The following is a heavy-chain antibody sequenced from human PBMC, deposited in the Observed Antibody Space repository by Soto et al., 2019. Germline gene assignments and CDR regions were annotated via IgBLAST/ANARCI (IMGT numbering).Heavy chain of an antibody. J-gene: IGHJ6*03. D-gene: IGHD3-10*01. CDR1: GGSFSGYQ. CDR2: INDSGNI. V-gene: IGHV4-34*01. CDR3: ARGLILWFGELSRRGGYYYYMDV. Sequence: QVQLQQWGAGLLKPSETLSLTCAVYGGSFSGYQWSWIRQTPGKGLEWIGEINDSGNINYNPSLKSRXXXXXXXXXXXXXXXXXXXXXXXXXXXYCARGLILWFGELSRRGGYYYYMDVWGKGTTVIVSS.